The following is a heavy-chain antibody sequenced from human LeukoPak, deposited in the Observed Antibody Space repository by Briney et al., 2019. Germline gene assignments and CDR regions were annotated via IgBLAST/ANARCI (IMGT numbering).Heavy chain of an antibody. D-gene: IGHD2-2*01. CDR3: ARADRTSWFDY. CDR1: RFTFSVYY. Sequence: GGSLSLSCAPSRFTFSVYYMVWTRQAPGKGLGWVSHISKSGRCTNDADSVKRRFTICRVNDKNSLSLQMNSVRTEGTAVYYCARADRTSWFDYWGEGTLVTVSS. V-gene: IGHV3-11*05. CDR2: ISKSGRCT. J-gene: IGHJ4*02.